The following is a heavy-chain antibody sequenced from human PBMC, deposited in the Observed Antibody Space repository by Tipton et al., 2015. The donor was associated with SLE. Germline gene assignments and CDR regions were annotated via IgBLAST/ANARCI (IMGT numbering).Heavy chain of an antibody. J-gene: IGHJ4*02. CDR1: GYSFTTYW. CDR2: IYPGDSDT. CDR3: ARQGFNYDSSAYYPYY. V-gene: IGHV5-51*01. D-gene: IGHD3-22*01. Sequence: VQLVQSGAEVKKPGESLKISCKASGYSFTTYWIAWVRQMPGKGLEWMGIIYPGDSDTRYSPSFQGQVTMSVDKSSSTAYLQWSSLKASDSAMYYCARQGFNYDSSAYYPYYWSQGTLVTVSS.